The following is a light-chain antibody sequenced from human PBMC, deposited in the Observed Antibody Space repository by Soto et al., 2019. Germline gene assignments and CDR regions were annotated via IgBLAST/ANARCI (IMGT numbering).Light chain of an antibody. CDR1: DNVGTN. CDR2: GSS. V-gene: IGKV3D-15*01. CDR3: QQYNNWGLS. Sequence: PGERGTLYFRASDNVGTNLAWYQQRPGHPPRLLIYGSSTRATGISATFSGSGSRTEFTLTISSLQSEDSAIYYCQQYNNWGLSFGGGTRVEIK. J-gene: IGKJ4*01.